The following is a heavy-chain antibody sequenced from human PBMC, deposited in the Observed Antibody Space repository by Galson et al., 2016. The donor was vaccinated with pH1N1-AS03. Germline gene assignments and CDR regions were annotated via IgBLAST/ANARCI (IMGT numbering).Heavy chain of an antibody. Sequence: SVKVSCKASGYTFTSYAMHWVRQAPGQRLEWMRWINAGNGNTKYSQKFQGRVTITRDTSASTAYMELSSLRSEDTAVYYCARDRGSGYDLFDYYGMDVWGQGTTVTVSS. CDR2: INAGNGNT. CDR3: ARDRGSGYDLFDYYGMDV. CDR1: GYTFTSYA. V-gene: IGHV1-3*01. J-gene: IGHJ6*02. D-gene: IGHD5-12*01.